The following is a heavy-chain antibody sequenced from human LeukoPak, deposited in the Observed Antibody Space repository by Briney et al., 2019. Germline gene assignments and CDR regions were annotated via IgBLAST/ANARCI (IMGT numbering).Heavy chain of an antibody. J-gene: IGHJ4*02. D-gene: IGHD6-13*01. CDR1: GGSISSYY. CDR3: ARLRIAAAWDFDY. V-gene: IGHV4-59*08. CDR2: IYYSGST. Sequence: TSETLSLTCTVSGGSISSYYWSWIRQPPGKGLEWIGYIYYSGSTNYNPSLKSRVTISVDTSKNQFSLKLSSVTAADTAVYYCARLRIAAAWDFDYWGQGTLVTVSS.